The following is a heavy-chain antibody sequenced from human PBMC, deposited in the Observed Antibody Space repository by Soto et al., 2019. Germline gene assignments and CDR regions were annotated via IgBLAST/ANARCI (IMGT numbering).Heavy chain of an antibody. CDR3: AEDKGGSSGAFDI. CDR1: GFTFSSYA. V-gene: IGHV3-23*01. CDR2: ISGSGGST. J-gene: IGHJ3*02. Sequence: EVQLLESGGGLVQPGGSLRLSCAASGFTFSSYAMSWVRQAPGKGLEWVSAISGSGGSTYYADSVKDRFTISRDNSKNTLYLQMNSLRAEDTAVYYCAEDKGGSSGAFDIWGQGTMVTVSS. D-gene: IGHD6-6*01.